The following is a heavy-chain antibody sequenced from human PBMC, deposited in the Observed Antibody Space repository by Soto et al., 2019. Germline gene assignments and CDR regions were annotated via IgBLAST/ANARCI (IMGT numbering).Heavy chain of an antibody. Sequence: GASVKVSCKASGYTFTSYGISWVRQAPGQGLEWMGWVNAYNGNTNYAQKFQGRVTMTTDTSTSTAYMELSSLRSEDTAVYYCATDHYYYGSGSYYKTPGPPDYWGKGTLVTVSS. V-gene: IGHV1-18*01. J-gene: IGHJ4*02. CDR2: VNAYNGNT. CDR1: GYTFTSYG. D-gene: IGHD3-10*01. CDR3: ATDHYYYGSGSYYKTPGPPDY.